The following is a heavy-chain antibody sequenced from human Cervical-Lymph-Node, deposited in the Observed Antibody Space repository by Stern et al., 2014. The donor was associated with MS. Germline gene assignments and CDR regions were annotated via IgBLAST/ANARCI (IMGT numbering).Heavy chain of an antibody. Sequence: DQLVESGAEVKKPGSSVKVSCKAAGGTFSSYAISWVRQAPGQGLEWMGGIIPIFGTANYAQKFQGRVTITADESTSTAYMELSSLRSEDTAVYYCASERDSSGWSPFDYWGQGTLVTVSS. D-gene: IGHD6-19*01. CDR2: IIPIFGTA. CDR1: GGTFSSYA. J-gene: IGHJ4*02. CDR3: ASERDSSGWSPFDY. V-gene: IGHV1-69*01.